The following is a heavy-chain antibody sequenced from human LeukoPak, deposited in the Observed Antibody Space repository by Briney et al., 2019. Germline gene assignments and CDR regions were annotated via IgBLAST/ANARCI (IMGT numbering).Heavy chain of an antibody. V-gene: IGHV4-4*07. D-gene: IGHD6-19*01. Sequence: SETLSLTCTVSGDSLSTYYWSWIRQPAGKGLEWIGRIHTSGTTKYNPSLKRRVTMSLDTSKNQFSLSLSSVTGADTAVYYCARGKWLVVYYFDYWGQGALVTVSS. CDR1: GDSLSTYY. J-gene: IGHJ4*02. CDR2: IHTSGTT. CDR3: ARGKWLVVYYFDY.